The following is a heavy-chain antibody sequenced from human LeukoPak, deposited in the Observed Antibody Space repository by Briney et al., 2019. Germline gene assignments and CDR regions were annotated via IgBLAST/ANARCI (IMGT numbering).Heavy chain of an antibody. J-gene: IGHJ4*02. Sequence: GGSLRLSCAASGFTFSSYAMSWVRQAPGKGLEWVSAISGSGGSTYYADSGKGRFTISSDNSKNPLYLQMNSLRAEDTAVYYCAKDRGYLVTSFDYWGQGTLVAVSS. CDR1: GFTFSSYA. D-gene: IGHD5-18*01. CDR3: AKDRGYLVTSFDY. V-gene: IGHV3-23*01. CDR2: ISGSGGST.